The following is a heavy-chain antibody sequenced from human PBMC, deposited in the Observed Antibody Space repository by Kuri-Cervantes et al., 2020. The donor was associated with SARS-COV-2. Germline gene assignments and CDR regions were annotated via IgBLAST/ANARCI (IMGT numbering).Heavy chain of an antibody. J-gene: IGHJ6*02. CDR3: ARDTGGTMIYYYYYYGMDV. CDR1: GFTFSSYW. V-gene: IGHV3-74*01. Sequence: GESLKISCAASGFTFSSYWMHWVRQAPGKGLVWVSRINSDGSSTSYADSVKGRFTISRDNAKNTLYLQMNSLRAEDTAVYYCARDTGGTMIYYYYYYGMDVWGQGTTVTVSS. CDR2: INSDGSST. D-gene: IGHD2-8*02.